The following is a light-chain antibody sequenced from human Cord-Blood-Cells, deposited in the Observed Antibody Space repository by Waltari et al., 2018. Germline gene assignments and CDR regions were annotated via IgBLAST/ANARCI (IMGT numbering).Light chain of an antibody. CDR3: QQYNNWPPWT. CDR2: GAS. V-gene: IGKV3-15*01. Sequence: EIVMTQSPATLSVSPGERATLPCRASQSVSSNLGWYQQKPGQAPRLLIYGASTRATGIPARFSGSGSGTEFTLTISSLQSEDFAVYYCQQYNNWPPWTFGQGTKVEIK. J-gene: IGKJ1*01. CDR1: QSVSSN.